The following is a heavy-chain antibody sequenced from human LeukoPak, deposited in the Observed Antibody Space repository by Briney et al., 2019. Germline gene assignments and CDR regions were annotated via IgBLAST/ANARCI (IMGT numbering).Heavy chain of an antibody. CDR3: ARGHTAVTRHFDF. J-gene: IGHJ4*02. V-gene: IGHV3-7*01. D-gene: IGHD4-17*01. CDR2: IKDDGGEK. CDR1: GFTFSSYW. Sequence: GGSLRLSCAASGFTFSSYWMTWVRQAPEKGLEWVANIKDDGGEKYHMDSVKGRFTISRDNAKNSLYLQMNSLRAEDTAVYYCARGHTAVTRHFDFWGQGTLVTVSS.